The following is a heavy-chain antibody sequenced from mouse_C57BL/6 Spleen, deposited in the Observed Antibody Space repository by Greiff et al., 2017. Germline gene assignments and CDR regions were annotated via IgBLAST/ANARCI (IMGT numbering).Heavy chain of an antibody. D-gene: IGHD2-13*01. CDR2: INPNNGGT. Sequence: VQLQQSGPELVKPGASVKISCKASGYTFTDYYMNWVKQSHGKSLEWIGDINPNNGGTSYNQKFKGKATLTVDKSSSTAYMQLRSLTSEDSAVYYCARVPTRVTPLDYVGQGTTPTVSS. V-gene: IGHV1-26*01. CDR3: ARVPTRVTPLDY. CDR1: GYTFTDYY. J-gene: IGHJ2*01.